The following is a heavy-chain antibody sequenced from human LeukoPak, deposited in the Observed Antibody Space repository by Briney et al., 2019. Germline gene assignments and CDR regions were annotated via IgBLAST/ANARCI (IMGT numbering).Heavy chain of an antibody. V-gene: IGHV3-9*01. J-gene: IGHJ4*02. CDR3: AKANRRHYTSGPNPDSLH. CDR2: ISWNSGSI. CDR1: GSIFNNYA. D-gene: IGHD6-19*01. Sequence: GGSLRLSCAGSGSIFNNYAMHWVRQPPGKGLEWVSGISWNSGSIDYADSVKGRFTISRDNAKNSLYLQMNSLRVEDTAFYYCAKANRRHYTSGPNPDSLHWGQGALVTVSS.